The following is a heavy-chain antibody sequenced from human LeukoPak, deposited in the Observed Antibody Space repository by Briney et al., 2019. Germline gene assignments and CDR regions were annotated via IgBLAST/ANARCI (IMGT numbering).Heavy chain of an antibody. Sequence: SETLSLTCAVYGGSFSGYYWSWIRQPPGKGLEWIGEINHSGSTNYNPSLKSRVTISVDTSKNQFSLKLSSVTAADTAVYYCASGGEPARYFDYWGQGTLVTVSS. CDR2: INHSGST. CDR3: ASGGEPARYFDY. CDR1: GGSFSGYY. J-gene: IGHJ4*02. V-gene: IGHV4-34*01. D-gene: IGHD2-21*01.